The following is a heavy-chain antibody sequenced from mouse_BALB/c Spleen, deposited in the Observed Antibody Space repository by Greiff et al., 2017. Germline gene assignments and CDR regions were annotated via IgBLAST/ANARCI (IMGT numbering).Heavy chain of an antibody. Sequence: VQLVESGPGLVKPSQSLFLACSITGFPITSGYYWIWIRQSPGKPLEWMGYITHSGETFYNPSLQSPISITRETSKNQFFLQLNSVTTEDTAMYYCAGAYYGNYVDYWGQGTSVTVSS. CDR2: ITHSGET. D-gene: IGHD2-10*01. V-gene: IGHV12-3*02. CDR1: GFPITSGYY. CDR3: AGAYYGNYVDY. J-gene: IGHJ4*01.